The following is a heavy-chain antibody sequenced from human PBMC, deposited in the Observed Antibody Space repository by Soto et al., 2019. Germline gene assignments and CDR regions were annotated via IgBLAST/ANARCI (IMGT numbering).Heavy chain of an antibody. CDR3: ATETYYYDSSGLEGVY. Sequence: EVQLLESGGGLVQPGGSLRLSCAASGFTFSSYAMSWVRQAPGKGLEWVSAISGSGGSTYYADSVKGRFTISRDNSKNTLYLQMNSLRAEDTAVYYCATETYYYDSSGLEGVYWGQGTLVTVSS. D-gene: IGHD3-22*01. CDR1: GFTFSSYA. CDR2: ISGSGGST. V-gene: IGHV3-23*01. J-gene: IGHJ4*02.